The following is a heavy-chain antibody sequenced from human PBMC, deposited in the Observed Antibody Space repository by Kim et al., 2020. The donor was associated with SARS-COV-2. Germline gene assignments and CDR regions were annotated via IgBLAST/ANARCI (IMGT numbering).Heavy chain of an antibody. J-gene: IGHJ4*02. CDR3: ARGLRAVEIVVVRLVDY. CDR1: GFTFSSYA. D-gene: IGHD3-22*01. V-gene: IGHV3-30*04. Sequence: GGSLRLSCAASGFTFSSYAMHWVRQAPGKGLEWVAVISYDGSNKYYADSVKGRFTISRDNSKNTLYLQMNSLRAEDTAVYYCARGLRAVEIVVVRLVDYWGQGTLVTVSS. CDR2: ISYDGSNK.